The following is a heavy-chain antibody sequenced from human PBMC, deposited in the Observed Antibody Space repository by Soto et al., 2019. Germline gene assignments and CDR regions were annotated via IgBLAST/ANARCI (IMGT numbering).Heavy chain of an antibody. D-gene: IGHD2-2*01. J-gene: IGHJ4*02. CDR2: IHHSGSP. Sequence: SETLSLTCAVSGGSISSNNWWSWVRQPPGKGLEWVGEIHHSGSPHYNPSVESRVTRALDTENNQPSAQLPSVPVAGRGAHDKVIERVREMSHTATSHHGPPMESVVSSLVDQSKNRCSRKLCYVAAADTAVYFFAGGGLGGSSWHCDSWGRGTLVTVSS. CDR1: GGSISSNNW. V-gene: IGHV4-4*02. CDR3: VIERVREMSHTATSHHGPPMESVVSSLVDQSKNRCSRKLCYVAAADTAVYFFAGGGLGGSSWHCDS.